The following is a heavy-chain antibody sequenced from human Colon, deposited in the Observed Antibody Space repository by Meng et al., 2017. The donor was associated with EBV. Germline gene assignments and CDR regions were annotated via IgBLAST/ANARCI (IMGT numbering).Heavy chain of an antibody. Sequence: VQLQGSGPGLVEPSETLSLTCAVSGGSISSYNWWSWVRLAPGKGLEWIGEIYHSGSTNSNPSLRSRLTLSVDKSKNQISLKLTSVTAADTALYYCAKVQSSGRFSWFDPWGQGTLVTVSS. V-gene: IGHV4-4*02. D-gene: IGHD3-10*01. J-gene: IGHJ5*02. CDR2: IYHSGST. CDR1: GGSISSYNW. CDR3: AKVQSSGRFSWFDP.